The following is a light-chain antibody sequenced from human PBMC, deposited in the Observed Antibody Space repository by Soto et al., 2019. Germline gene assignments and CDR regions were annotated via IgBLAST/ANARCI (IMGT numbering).Light chain of an antibody. J-gene: IGKJ3*01. CDR3: QQSSSTPPFT. CDR2: TVS. CDR1: QNISIY. Sequence: DIQMTQSPSSLSASVGDRVTITCRASQNISIYLNWYQQKPGKAPKLLIYTVSNLQSGVPSRFSADGSGTDFTLTISSLQPEDFATYYCQQSSSTPPFTFGPGTKVGIK. V-gene: IGKV1-39*01.